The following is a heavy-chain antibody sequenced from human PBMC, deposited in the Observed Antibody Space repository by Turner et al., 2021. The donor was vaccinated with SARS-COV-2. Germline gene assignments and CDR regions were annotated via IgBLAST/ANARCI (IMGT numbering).Heavy chain of an antibody. CDR1: GYTLTELS. J-gene: IGHJ5*02. D-gene: IGHD1-26*01. Sequence: VQLVQSGAEVKKPGASVKVASKVSGYTLTELSMHWVRQAPGKGLEWMGGFDPEDGETIYAQKFQGRVTMTEDTSTDTDYMELSSLKSEVTAVEYCARPYSGSYFGWFDPWGQGTLVTVSS. V-gene: IGHV1-24*01. CDR2: FDPEDGET. CDR3: ARPYSGSYFGWFDP.